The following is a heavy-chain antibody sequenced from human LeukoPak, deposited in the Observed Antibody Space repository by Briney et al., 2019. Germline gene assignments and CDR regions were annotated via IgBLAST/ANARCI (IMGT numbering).Heavy chain of an antibody. J-gene: IGHJ3*02. CDR1: GVSISSYY. D-gene: IGHD5-18*01. V-gene: IGHV4-59*08. Sequence: AETLSLTCTVSGVSISSYYWSWIRQPPGKGLGWIGYIYYTGSTNYNPSLKSRFTISLDTSKNQFSLKMTSVTAADTAVYYCERPGVGSGRYGAFDIWGQGTLVTVSS. CDR3: ERPGVGSGRYGAFDI. CDR2: IYYTGST.